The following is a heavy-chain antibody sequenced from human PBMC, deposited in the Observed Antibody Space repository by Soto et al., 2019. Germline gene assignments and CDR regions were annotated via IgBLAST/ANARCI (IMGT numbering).Heavy chain of an antibody. CDR2: ISYDGSNK. V-gene: IGHV3-30-3*01. J-gene: IGHJ4*02. CDR3: ARDFDDASGPLDY. Sequence: QVQLVESGGGVVQPGRSLRLSCAASGFTFSSYAMHWVRQAPGKGLEWVAVISYDGSNKYYADSVKGRFTISRDNSKNTLYLQMNSLRAEDTAVYYYARDFDDASGPLDYWGQGTLVTVSS. CDR1: GFTFSSYA. D-gene: IGHD3-9*01.